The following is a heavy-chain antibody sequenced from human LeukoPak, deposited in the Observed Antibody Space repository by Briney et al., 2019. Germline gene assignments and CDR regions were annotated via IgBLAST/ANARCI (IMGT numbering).Heavy chain of an antibody. J-gene: IGHJ4*02. CDR1: GYTFTGYY. V-gene: IGHV1-2*02. CDR3: ARDKLAGYSSGWYGLDY. D-gene: IGHD6-19*01. CDR2: INPNSGGT. Sequence: ASVKVSCKASGYTFTGYYMHWVRQAPGQGLEWMGWINPNSGGTNYAQKFQGRVTMTRDTSTSTVYMVLSSLRSEDTAVYYCARDKLAGYSSGWYGLDYWGQGTLVTVSS.